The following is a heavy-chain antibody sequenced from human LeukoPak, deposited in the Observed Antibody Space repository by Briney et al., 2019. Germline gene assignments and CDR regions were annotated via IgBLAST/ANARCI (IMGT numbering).Heavy chain of an antibody. Sequence: SETLSLTCAVYGGSFSGYYWSWIRQPPGKGLEWIGEINHRGSTNYNPSLKSRVTISVDTSKNQFSLKLSSVTAADTAVYYCARGYLSAYYYDSSGYLNYWDQGTLVTVSS. CDR1: GGSFSGYY. J-gene: IGHJ4*02. D-gene: IGHD3-22*01. CDR2: INHRGST. V-gene: IGHV4-34*01. CDR3: ARGYLSAYYYDSSGYLNY.